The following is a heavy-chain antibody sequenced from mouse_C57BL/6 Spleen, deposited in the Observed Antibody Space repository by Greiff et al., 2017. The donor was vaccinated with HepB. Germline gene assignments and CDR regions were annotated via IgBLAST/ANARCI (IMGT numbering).Heavy chain of an antibody. CDR2: INPNNGGT. CDR1: GYTFTDYY. D-gene: IGHD1-1*01. CDR3: ARRTTVTSYFDV. Sequence: EVQLQQSGPELVKPGASVKISCKASGYTFTDYYMNWVKQSHGKSLEWIGDINPNNGGTSYNQKFKGKATLTVDKSSSTAYMELRSLTSEDSAVYYCARRTTVTSYFDVWGTGTTVTVSS. V-gene: IGHV1-26*01. J-gene: IGHJ1*03.